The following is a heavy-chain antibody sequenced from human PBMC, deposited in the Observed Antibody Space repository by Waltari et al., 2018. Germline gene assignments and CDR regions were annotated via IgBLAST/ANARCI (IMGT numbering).Heavy chain of an antibody. D-gene: IGHD2-15*01. CDR2: INPNSGGT. CDR1: GYTFTAYY. CDR3: ARDSNPGVVVAAD. V-gene: IGHV1-2*02. J-gene: IGHJ4*02. Sequence: VQLVPSGAEVKKPGASVKVSCKASGYTFTAYYITWTPQPPGQGLEWMGWINPNSGGTNYAQKFQGMVTMTRDTSISTAYMELSRLRSDDTAVYYCARDSNPGVVVAADWGQGTLVTVSS.